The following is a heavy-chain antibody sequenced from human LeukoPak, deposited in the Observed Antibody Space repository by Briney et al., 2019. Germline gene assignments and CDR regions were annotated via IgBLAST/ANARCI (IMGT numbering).Heavy chain of an antibody. J-gene: IGHJ4*02. D-gene: IGHD2-15*01. Sequence: GGSLRLSCAASGFTFSRYSMNWVRQAPGKGLEGVSYISSRSSTIYYADSVKGRFTISRDNAQNSLYLQMNSLRDEDTAVYYCARDVLVAAVLDYWGQGTLVTVSS. V-gene: IGHV3-48*02. CDR2: ISSRSSTI. CDR3: ARDVLVAAVLDY. CDR1: GFTFSRYS.